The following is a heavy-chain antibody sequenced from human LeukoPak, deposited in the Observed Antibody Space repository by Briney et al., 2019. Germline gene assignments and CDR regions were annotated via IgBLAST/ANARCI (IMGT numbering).Heavy chain of an antibody. D-gene: IGHD5-18*01. V-gene: IGHV3-43D*03. CDR2: ISWDGGST. CDR3: AKRIQSAMAMGY. CDR1: GFTFDDYA. J-gene: IGHJ4*02. Sequence: GGSLRLSCAASGFTFDDYAMHGVRQAPGKGLEWVSLISWDGGSTYYADSVKGRFTISRDNSKNTMYLQMNSLRAEDTAVYYCAKRIQSAMAMGYWGQGTLVTVSS.